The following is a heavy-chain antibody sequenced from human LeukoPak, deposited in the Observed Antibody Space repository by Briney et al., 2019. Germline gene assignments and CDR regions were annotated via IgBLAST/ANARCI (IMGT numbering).Heavy chain of an antibody. CDR2: VYPGDSDT. CDR1: GYRFGNFW. D-gene: IGHD4-17*01. Sequence: GESLKISCQGSGYRFGNFWIVWVRQMPGKGLEWMGVVYPGDSDTSYSPAFQGQVTISVDKSISTTYLQWSSLKASDTAIYYCARHLATVTASRQYYYYGMDVWGQGTTVTVSS. V-gene: IGHV5-51*01. CDR3: ARHLATVTASRQYYYYGMDV. J-gene: IGHJ6*02.